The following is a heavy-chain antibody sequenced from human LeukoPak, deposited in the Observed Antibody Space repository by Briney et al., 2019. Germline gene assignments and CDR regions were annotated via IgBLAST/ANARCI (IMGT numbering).Heavy chain of an antibody. Sequence: ASVKVSCKASGYTFTGYAMHWVRQAPGQRLEWMGWINAGNGNTKYSQKFQGRVTITRDTSASTAYMELSSLRSEDTAVYYCARNVGSGSCSLGYFDYWGQGTLVTVSS. V-gene: IGHV1-3*01. CDR3: ARNVGSGSCSLGYFDY. J-gene: IGHJ4*02. D-gene: IGHD3-10*01. CDR2: INAGNGNT. CDR1: GYTFTGYA.